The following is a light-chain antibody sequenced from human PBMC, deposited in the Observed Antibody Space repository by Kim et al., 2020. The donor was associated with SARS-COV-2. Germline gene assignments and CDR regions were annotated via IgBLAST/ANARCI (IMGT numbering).Light chain of an antibody. CDR2: RNN. Sequence: QTAALPCTGTSSDVGNEGATWLQQHQGHPPKLLSSRNNNRPSGISERFSASRSGDTASLTITGLKPEDEADYYCSAWDSSLSAWVFGGGTKLTVL. CDR1: SSDVGNEG. V-gene: IGLV10-54*01. J-gene: IGLJ3*02. CDR3: SAWDSSLSAWV.